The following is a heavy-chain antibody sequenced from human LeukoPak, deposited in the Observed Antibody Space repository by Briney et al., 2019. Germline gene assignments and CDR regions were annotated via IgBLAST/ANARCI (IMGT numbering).Heavy chain of an antibody. CDR1: GYTFTGYY. CDR3: ARDMYCSSTSCYFYYYYGMDV. Sequence: ASVKVSCKASGYTFTGYYMHWVRQAPGQGLEWMGWINPNSGGTNYAQKFQGRVTMTRDTPISTAYMELSRLRSDDTAVYYCARDMYCSSTSCYFYYYYGMDVWGQGTTVTVSS. V-gene: IGHV1-2*02. D-gene: IGHD2-2*01. CDR2: INPNSGGT. J-gene: IGHJ6*02.